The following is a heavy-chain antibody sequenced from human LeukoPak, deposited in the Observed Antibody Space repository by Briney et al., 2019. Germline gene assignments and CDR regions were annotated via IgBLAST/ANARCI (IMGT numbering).Heavy chain of an antibody. Sequence: GGSLRLSCAASGFTFSSYWMSWVRQAPGKGLEWVGFIRSKAYGGTTEYAASVKGRFTISRGDSKSIAYLQMNSLKTEDTAVYYCTRDPKSIVGATYFDYWGQGTLVTVSS. CDR2: IRSKAYGGTT. CDR3: TRDPKSIVGATYFDY. J-gene: IGHJ4*02. D-gene: IGHD1-26*01. CDR1: GFTFSSYW. V-gene: IGHV3-49*04.